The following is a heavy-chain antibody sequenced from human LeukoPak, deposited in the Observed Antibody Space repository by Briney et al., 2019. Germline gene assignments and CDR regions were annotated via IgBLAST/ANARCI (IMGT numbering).Heavy chain of an antibody. CDR3: TRDRNPGDGYNEFYY. CDR1: GFTFSSYD. Sequence: PGGSLRLSCAASGFTFSSYDMHWVRQVTGKGLEWVSGIGTTGDTYYPDSVKGRFTVSRENAKNSLYLQMNSLRAGDTAVYYCTRDRNPGDGYNEFYYWGQGTLVTVSS. CDR2: IGTTGDT. J-gene: IGHJ4*02. V-gene: IGHV3-13*01. D-gene: IGHD5-24*01.